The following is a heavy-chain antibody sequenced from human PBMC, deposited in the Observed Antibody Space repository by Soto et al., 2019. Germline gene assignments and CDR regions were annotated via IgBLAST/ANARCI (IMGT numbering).Heavy chain of an antibody. D-gene: IGHD4-17*01. Sequence: EVQLVESGGGLVKPGGSLRLSCAASGFTFSNAWMSWVRQAPGKGLEWVGRIKSKTDGGTTDYAAPVKGRFTISRDDSKNKLYLQMTCLKTDDTAVYYCTTEIARADYVFGDYFARLSAFDIWGQGTMVTVSS. CDR3: TTEIARADYVFGDYFARLSAFDI. CDR1: GFTFSNAW. J-gene: IGHJ3*02. CDR2: IKSKTDGGTT. V-gene: IGHV3-15*01.